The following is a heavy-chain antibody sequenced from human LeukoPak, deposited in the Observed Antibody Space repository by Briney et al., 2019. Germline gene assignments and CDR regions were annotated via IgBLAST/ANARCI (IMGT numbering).Heavy chain of an antibody. J-gene: IGHJ6*04. CDR2: IYYSGST. D-gene: IGHD6-13*01. V-gene: IGHV4-39*01. Sequence: SETLSLTCTVSGGSIRSGDHHWSWIRQPAGKGLEWIGRIYYSGSTYYNPSLKSRVTISVDTSKNQFSLKLSSVTATDTAVYYCARRGISQGYYMDVWGKGTTVTISS. CDR3: ARRGISQGYYMDV. CDR1: GGSIRSGDHH.